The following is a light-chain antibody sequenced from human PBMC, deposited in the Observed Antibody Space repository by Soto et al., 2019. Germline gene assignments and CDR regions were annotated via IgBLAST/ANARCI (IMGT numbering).Light chain of an antibody. CDR1: SSHIGSSNL. V-gene: IGLV2-23*01. CDR2: EGN. Sequence: QSALTQPASVSGSPGQSITISCTASSSHIGSSNLVSWYQHHSGKAPKLIIYEGNKRPSGVSNRFSGSKSGMTASLTISGLQAEDEGTYYCCSYAGSSPLYVFETGTKVTVL. CDR3: CSYAGSSPLYV. J-gene: IGLJ1*01.